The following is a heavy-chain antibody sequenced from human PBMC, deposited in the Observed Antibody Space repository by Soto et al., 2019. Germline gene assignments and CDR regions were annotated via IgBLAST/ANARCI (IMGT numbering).Heavy chain of an antibody. J-gene: IGHJ4*02. V-gene: IGHV1-3*01. CDR2: INADNGNT. CDR3: ARPPPRYSSGWDDC. Sequence: ASVKVSRMASVYTFTSYAMHGVRQPPGQRLESMGWINADNGNTKYSQNFQGRVTITRDTSASTAYMELSSLRSENTAVYYCARPPPRYSSGWDDCWGEGTLVTFS. D-gene: IGHD6-19*01. CDR1: VYTFTSYA.